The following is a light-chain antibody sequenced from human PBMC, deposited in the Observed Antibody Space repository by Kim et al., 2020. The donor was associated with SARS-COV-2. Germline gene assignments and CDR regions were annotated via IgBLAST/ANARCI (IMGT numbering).Light chain of an antibody. CDR3: QQYYSYPFT. V-gene: IGKV1-8*01. J-gene: IGKJ4*01. CDR1: QGISSY. Sequence: ASTGDRVTFTCRASQGISSYLAWYQQKPGKAPKLLIYAASTLQSGVPSRFSGSGSGTDFTLTISCLQSEDFATYYCQQYYSYPFTFGGGTKVDIK. CDR2: AAS.